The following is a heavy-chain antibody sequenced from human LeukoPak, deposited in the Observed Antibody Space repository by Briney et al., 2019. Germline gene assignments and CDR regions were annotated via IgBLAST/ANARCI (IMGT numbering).Heavy chain of an antibody. V-gene: IGHV3-9*01. J-gene: IGHJ4*02. CDR3: AKDIVGYSYGLDY. CDR1: GFTFDDYA. CDR2: ISWNSGSI. Sequence: GGSLRLSCAASGFTFDDYAMHWVRQAPGKGLEWVSGISWNSGSIGHADSVKGRFTISRDNAKNSLYLQMNSLRAEDTALYYCAKDIVGYSYGLDYWGQGTLVTVSS. D-gene: IGHD5-18*01.